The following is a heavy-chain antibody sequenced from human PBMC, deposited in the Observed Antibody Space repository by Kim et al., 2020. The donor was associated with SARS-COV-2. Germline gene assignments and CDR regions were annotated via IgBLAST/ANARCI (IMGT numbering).Heavy chain of an antibody. CDR3: ARDGDDKITTVKGGPGDHWFDP. CDR1: GFTFSSYA. V-gene: IGHV3-30*04. D-gene: IGHD4-17*01. J-gene: IGHJ5*02. CDR2: ISYDGSNK. Sequence: GGSLRLSCAASGFTFSSYAMHWVRQAPGKGLEWVAVISYDGSNKYYADSVKGRFTISRDNSKNTLYLQMNSLRAEDTAVYYCARDGDDKITTVKGGPGDHWFDPWGQGTLVTVSS.